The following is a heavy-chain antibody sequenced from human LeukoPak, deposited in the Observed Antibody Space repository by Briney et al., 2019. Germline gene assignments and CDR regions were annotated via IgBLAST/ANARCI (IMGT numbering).Heavy chain of an antibody. D-gene: IGHD5-18*01. CDR2: ITGHGDTT. CDR3: AKAPANYVDTAMGTFDY. V-gene: IGHV3-23*01. CDR1: GFSFSNYG. J-gene: IGHJ4*02. Sequence: PGGTQRLSCAASGFSFSNYGMNWVRQAPGKGLEWVSGITGHGDTTYYADSVKGRFTISRDNSKNTLYLQMNSLRAEDTAVYYCAKAPANYVDTAMGTFDYWGQGTLVTVSS.